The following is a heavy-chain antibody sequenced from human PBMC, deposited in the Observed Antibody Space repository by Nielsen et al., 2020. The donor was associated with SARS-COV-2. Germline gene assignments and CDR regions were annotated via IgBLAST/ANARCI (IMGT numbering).Heavy chain of an antibody. CDR1: GFTFSDYY. D-gene: IGHD5-24*01. CDR3: AKEGRKLPLDY. J-gene: IGHJ4*02. CDR2: ITSSSTYT. Sequence: GSLRLSCVGSGFTFSDYYMSWVRQAPGKGLEWVSYITSSSTYTNYADSVKGRFTISRDNAKNSLSLQMHSLRAEDTAVYYCAKEGRKLPLDYWGQGTLVTVSS. V-gene: IGHV3-11*05.